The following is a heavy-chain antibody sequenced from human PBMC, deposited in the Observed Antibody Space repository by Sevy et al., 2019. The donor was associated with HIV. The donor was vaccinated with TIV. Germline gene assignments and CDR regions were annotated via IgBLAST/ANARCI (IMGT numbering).Heavy chain of an antibody. Sequence: ASVKVSCKASGYTFTSYGISWVRQAPGQGLEWMGWISAYNGNTNYAQKLQGGVTMTTDTSTSTAYMELRSLRSDDTAVYYCARVRYYYGSGSFVDYWGQGTLVTVSS. V-gene: IGHV1-18*01. D-gene: IGHD3-10*01. J-gene: IGHJ4*02. CDR3: ARVRYYYGSGSFVDY. CDR1: GYTFTSYG. CDR2: ISAYNGNT.